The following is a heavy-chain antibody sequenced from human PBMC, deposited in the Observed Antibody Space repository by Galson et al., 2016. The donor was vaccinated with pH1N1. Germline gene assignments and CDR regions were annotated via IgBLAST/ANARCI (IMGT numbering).Heavy chain of an antibody. J-gene: IGHJ6*02. Sequence: SVKVSCKASGYTFTGYYMHWVRQAPGRGLEWMGWINPNSGGTKYAQKCQGRVTMTRDTPISTAYMELSRLRSDDTAVYYCARRGSSTSHHYYGMDVWGQGTTVTVAS. CDR1: GYTFTGYY. CDR3: ARRGSSTSHHYYGMDV. CDR2: INPNSGGT. V-gene: IGHV1-2*02. D-gene: IGHD2-2*01.